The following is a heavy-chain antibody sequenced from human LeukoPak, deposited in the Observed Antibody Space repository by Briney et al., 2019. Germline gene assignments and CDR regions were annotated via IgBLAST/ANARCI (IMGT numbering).Heavy chain of an antibody. V-gene: IGHV3-30*02. CDR3: AKRYAENVDY. Sequence: GGSLRLSCAASGFSFSSYNMDWVRQAPGKGLEWVAFIRYDASTKYYGDSVKGRFAISRDNSKSTLYSQMNSLSAEDTAVYYCAKRYAENVDYWGQGTLVAVSS. CDR2: IRYDASTK. D-gene: IGHD2-8*01. J-gene: IGHJ4*02. CDR1: GFSFSSYN.